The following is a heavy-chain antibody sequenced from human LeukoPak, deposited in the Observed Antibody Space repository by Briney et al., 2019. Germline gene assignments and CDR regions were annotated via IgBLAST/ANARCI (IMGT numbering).Heavy chain of an antibody. CDR3: AKDSEQSYFDY. Sequence: GGSLRLSCAASGFTFSSCGMHWVRQAPGKGLEWVAFTRYDGSNEYYADSVKGRFTISRDNSKNTLYLQMNSLRAEDTAVYYCAKDSEQSYFDYWGQGTLVTVSS. CDR2: TRYDGSNE. D-gene: IGHD6-19*01. J-gene: IGHJ4*02. V-gene: IGHV3-30*02. CDR1: GFTFSSCG.